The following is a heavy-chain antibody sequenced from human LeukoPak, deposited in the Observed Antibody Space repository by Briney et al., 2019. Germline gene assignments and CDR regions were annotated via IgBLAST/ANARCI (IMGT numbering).Heavy chain of an antibody. D-gene: IGHD6-6*01. Sequence: SETLSLTCTVSGGSISSYYWSWIRQPPGKGLEWIGYIYCSGSTNYNPSLKSRVTISVDTSKNQFSLKLSSVTAADTAVYYCARSERGSSPLYMDVWGKGTTVTVSS. CDR2: IYCSGST. J-gene: IGHJ6*03. CDR3: ARSERGSSPLYMDV. V-gene: IGHV4-59*01. CDR1: GGSISSYY.